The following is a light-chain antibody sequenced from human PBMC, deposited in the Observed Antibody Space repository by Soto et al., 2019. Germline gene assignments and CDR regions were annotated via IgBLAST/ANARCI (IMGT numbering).Light chain of an antibody. J-gene: IGLJ2*01. CDR1: SSDVGGYNY. Sequence: QSALTQPASVSGSPGQSITISCTGTSSDVGGYNYVSWYQQHPGKAPKLMIYDVSNRPSGVSNRFSGSKSGNTAALTISGLQVEDEADYYGSSYTSSSTYVVFGGGSKLTVL. V-gene: IGLV2-14*01. CDR3: SSYTSSSTYVV. CDR2: DVS.